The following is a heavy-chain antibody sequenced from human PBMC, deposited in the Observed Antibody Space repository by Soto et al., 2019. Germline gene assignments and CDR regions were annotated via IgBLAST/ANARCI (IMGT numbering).Heavy chain of an antibody. V-gene: IGHV4-59*01. J-gene: IGHJ4*02. CDR3: SSTATKNSGYDPSNYFDY. Sequence: SETLSLTCTVSGVSINDYYWSWIRQSPGKGLEWIGYVYHSGSTNYNPSLKSRVTMSLDTSKNQLSLKLSSVTAADTAVYYCSSTATKNSGYDPSNYFDYWGQGTLVTVSS. CDR1: GVSINDYY. CDR2: VYHSGST. D-gene: IGHD5-12*01.